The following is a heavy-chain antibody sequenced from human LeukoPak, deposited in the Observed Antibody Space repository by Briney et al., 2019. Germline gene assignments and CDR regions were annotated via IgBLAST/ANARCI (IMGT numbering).Heavy chain of an antibody. D-gene: IGHD6-13*01. V-gene: IGHV3-21*01. CDR2: ISSSSSYI. J-gene: IGHJ4*02. Sequence: GGSLRLSCAASGFTLSSYSMNWVRQAPGKGLEWVSSISSSSSYIYYADSVKGRFTISRDNAKNSLYLQMNSLRAEDTAVYYCARDAPSSSWYFRGFDYWGQGTLVTVSS. CDR1: GFTLSSYS. CDR3: ARDAPSSSWYFRGFDY.